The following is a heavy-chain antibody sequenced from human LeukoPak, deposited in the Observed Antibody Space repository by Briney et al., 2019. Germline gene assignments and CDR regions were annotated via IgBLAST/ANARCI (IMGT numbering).Heavy chain of an antibody. CDR3: AREGFSSSWPDY. Sequence: GRSLRLSCAASGFSFSSHGIHWVRQAPGKGLEWVAVVSYDENIKHYAESLKGRFTISRDTSKNTVYLQMNSLRAEDTAVYYCAREGFSSSWPDYWGQGTLVTVSS. J-gene: IGHJ4*02. D-gene: IGHD6-13*01. V-gene: IGHV3-30*03. CDR2: VSYDENIK. CDR1: GFSFSSHG.